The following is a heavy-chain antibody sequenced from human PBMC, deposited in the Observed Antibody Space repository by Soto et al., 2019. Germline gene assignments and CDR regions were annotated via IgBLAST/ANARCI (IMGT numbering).Heavy chain of an antibody. D-gene: IGHD3-16*01. J-gene: IGHJ4*02. CDR3: ARHRRIMITFGGVMIPFFDY. Sequence: SETLSLTCAVYGGSFSDYYWNWIRQPPEKGLEWIGEINHSGSTNYNPSLKSRVTISVDTSKNQFSLKLSSVTAADTAVYYCARHRRIMITFGGVMIPFFDYWGQGTLVTVS. CDR2: INHSGST. CDR1: GGSFSDYY. V-gene: IGHV4-34*01.